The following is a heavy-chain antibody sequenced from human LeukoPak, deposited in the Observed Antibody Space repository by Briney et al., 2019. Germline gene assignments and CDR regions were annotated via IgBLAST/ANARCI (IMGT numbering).Heavy chain of an antibody. CDR1: GGTFSSYT. D-gene: IGHD6-19*01. CDR3: ARDGIAVAGRWFDP. CDR2: IIPILGIA. J-gene: IGHJ5*02. V-gene: IGHV1-69*04. Sequence: GASVTVSCMSSGGTFSSYTINWVRQAPGQGVDGMGRIIPILGIANYAQKFQGRVTITAAKSTRTAYLKLSSLRSEDTAVYYCARDGIAVAGRWFDPWGQGTLVTVSS.